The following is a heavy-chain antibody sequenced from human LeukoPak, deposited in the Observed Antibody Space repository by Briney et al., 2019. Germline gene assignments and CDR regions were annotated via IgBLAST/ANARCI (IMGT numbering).Heavy chain of an antibody. CDR1: GASLNISY. J-gene: IGHJ4*02. CDR2: ISYSGST. V-gene: IGHV4-59*01. CDR3: ARSSCSSTSCWRGCFDY. D-gene: IGHD2-2*01. Sequence: PSETLSLTCTVSGASLNISYWSWIRQSPGKGLEWIGYISYSGSTNYNPSLKSRVTISVDTSKNQFSLKLSSVTAADTAVYYCARSSCSSTSCWRGCFDYWGQGTLVTVSS.